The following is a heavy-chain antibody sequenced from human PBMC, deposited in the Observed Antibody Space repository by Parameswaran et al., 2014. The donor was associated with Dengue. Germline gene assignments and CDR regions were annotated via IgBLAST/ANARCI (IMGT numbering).Heavy chain of an antibody. CDR2: INPGNGSP. Sequence: WVRQAPGQGLEWMGWINPGNGSPSYAKKFQGRFTMTRDMSTTTAYTDLSSLTSEDMAVYYYATYRVLDYWGQGTLVTVSS. V-gene: IGHV1-38-4*01. J-gene: IGHJ4*02. D-gene: IGHD6-13*01. CDR3: ATYRVLDY.